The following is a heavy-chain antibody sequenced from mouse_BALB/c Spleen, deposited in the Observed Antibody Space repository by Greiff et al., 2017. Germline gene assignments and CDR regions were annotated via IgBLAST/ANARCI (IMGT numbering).Heavy chain of an antibody. CDR3: AREGGYDENYFDY. CDR1: GFTFSSFG. J-gene: IGHJ2*01. V-gene: IGHV5-17*02. Sequence: EVQLVESGGGLVQPGGSRKLSCAASGFTFSSFGMHWVRQAPEKGLEWVAYISSGSSTIYYADTVKGRFTISRDNPKNTLFLQMTSLRSEDTAMYYCAREGGYDENYFDYWGQGTTLTVSS. CDR2: ISSGSSTI. D-gene: IGHD2-2*01.